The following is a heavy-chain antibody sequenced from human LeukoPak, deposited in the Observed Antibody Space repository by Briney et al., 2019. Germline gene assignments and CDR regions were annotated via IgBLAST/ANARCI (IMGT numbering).Heavy chain of an antibody. CDR1: GFAFNTYA. J-gene: IGHJ4*02. Sequence: GGSLRLSCAASGFAFNTYAMHWVRQSPGQGLEWVALIWHDGSHKFYSNSVRGQFTISRDNSKNTVSLQMNNLRPEDTAVYYCARAIFGSGSYPDFWGQGTLVTVSS. D-gene: IGHD3-10*01. CDR3: ARAIFGSGSYPDF. CDR2: IWHDGSHK. V-gene: IGHV3-33*01.